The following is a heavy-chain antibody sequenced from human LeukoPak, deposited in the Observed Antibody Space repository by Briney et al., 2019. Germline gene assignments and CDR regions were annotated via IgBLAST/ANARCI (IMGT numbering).Heavy chain of an antibody. CDR2: ISSSSYI. CDR1: GFTFSSYS. Sequence: GGSLRLSCAASGFTFSSYSMNWVRQAPGKGLEWVSSISSSSYIYYADSVKGRFTISRDNAKNSLYLQMNSLRAEDTAVYYCARAQYYSSGWYSTNWFDPWGQGTLVTVSS. J-gene: IGHJ5*02. CDR3: ARAQYYSSGWYSTNWFDP. V-gene: IGHV3-21*01. D-gene: IGHD6-19*01.